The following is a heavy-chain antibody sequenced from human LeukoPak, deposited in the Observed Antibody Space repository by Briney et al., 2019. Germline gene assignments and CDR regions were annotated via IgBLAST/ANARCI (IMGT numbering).Heavy chain of an antibody. D-gene: IGHD2-8*01. CDR2: INPNSGRT. CDR1: GYTFTGYY. J-gene: IGHJ3*02. V-gene: IGHV1-2*02. CDR3: ARDWGMPRAFDI. Sequence: GASVKVSCKASGYTFTGYYMHWVRQAPGQGLEWMGWINPNSGRTNYAQKFQGRVTMTRDTSISTAYMELSRLRSDDTAVYYCARDWGMPRAFDIWGQGTMVTVSS.